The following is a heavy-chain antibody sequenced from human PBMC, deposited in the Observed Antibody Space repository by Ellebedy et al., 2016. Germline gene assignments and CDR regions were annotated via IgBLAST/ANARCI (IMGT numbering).Heavy chain of an antibody. Sequence: GESLKISCAASGFTFSPHSMNWVRQAPGKGLEWVASISGSSADILYADSVKGRFTISRDNAKDSQYLQMKSLRAEDTAVYYCARDADNSGFYYTDYFDYWGQGTLVTVSS. V-gene: IGHV3-21*01. CDR1: GFTFSPHS. CDR2: ISGSSADI. J-gene: IGHJ4*02. CDR3: ARDADNSGFYYTDYFDY. D-gene: IGHD3-22*01.